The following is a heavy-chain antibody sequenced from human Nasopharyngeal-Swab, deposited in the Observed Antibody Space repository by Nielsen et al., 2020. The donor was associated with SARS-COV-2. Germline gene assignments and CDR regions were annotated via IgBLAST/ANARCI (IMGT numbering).Heavy chain of an antibody. J-gene: IGHJ4*02. D-gene: IGHD3-3*01. V-gene: IGHV3-21*01. CDR1: GFTFSSYS. CDR2: ISSSSSYI. CDR3: ARDLLYYDFWSGYSPYFDY. Sequence: GESLKISCAASGFTFSSYSMNWVRQAPGKGLEWVPSISSSSSYIYYADSVKGRFTISRDNAKNSLYLQMNSLRAEDTAVYYCARDLLYYDFWSGYSPYFDYWGQGTLATVSS.